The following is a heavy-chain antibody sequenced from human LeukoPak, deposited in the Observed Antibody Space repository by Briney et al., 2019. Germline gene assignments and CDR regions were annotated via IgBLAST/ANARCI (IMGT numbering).Heavy chain of an antibody. CDR1: GGSISSGGYY. Sequence: SETLSLTCTVSGGSISSGGYYWSWIRQHPGKGLEWIGYIYYSGSTYYNPSLKSRVTISVDTSKNQFSLKLSSVTAADTAVYYCARENFVRQQQLCWFDPWGQRTLVTVSS. J-gene: IGHJ5*02. D-gene: IGHD6-13*01. CDR2: IYYSGST. CDR3: ARENFVRQQQLCWFDP. V-gene: IGHV4-31*03.